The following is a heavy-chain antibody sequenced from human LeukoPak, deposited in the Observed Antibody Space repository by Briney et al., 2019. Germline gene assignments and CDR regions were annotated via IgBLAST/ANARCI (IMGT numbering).Heavy chain of an antibody. CDR2: ITSSNAPT. CDR3: AKSCGGDCYYCDY. Sequence: PGGSLGLSCAASGFTFSSYAMTWVRQAPGKGLEWVSTITSSNAPTNYADSVKGRFTISRDNSRNTLYLQMNSLRAEDTAIYYCAKSCGGDCYYCDYWGQGTLVTVSS. D-gene: IGHD2-21*02. CDR1: GFTFSSYA. V-gene: IGHV3-23*01. J-gene: IGHJ4*02.